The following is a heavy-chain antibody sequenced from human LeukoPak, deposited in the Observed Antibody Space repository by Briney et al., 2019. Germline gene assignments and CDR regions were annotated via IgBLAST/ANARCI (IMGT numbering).Heavy chain of an antibody. CDR3: ARASGWLDY. CDR2: IYTSGST. V-gene: IGHV4-61*02. Sequence: PSETLSLTCRVSGVSISSGSNYWSWIRQPAGKGLEWIGRIYTSGSTNYNPSLKSRVTISVDTSKNQFSLKLSSVTAADTAVYYCARASGWLDYWGQGTLVTVSS. D-gene: IGHD6-19*01. J-gene: IGHJ4*02. CDR1: GVSISSGSNY.